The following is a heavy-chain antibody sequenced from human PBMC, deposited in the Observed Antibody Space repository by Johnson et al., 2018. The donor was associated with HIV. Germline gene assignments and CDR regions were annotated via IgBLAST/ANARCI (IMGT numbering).Heavy chain of an antibody. Sequence: VQLVESGGGLVQPGRSLRLSCAASGFTFDDYAMHWVRQAPGKGLEWVSGISWNRGSIGYADSVKGRFTISRDNAKKTLYLQMNSLRAEDTAVYYCAREEGDALDIWGQGTMVTVSS. J-gene: IGHJ3*02. CDR3: AREEGDALDI. CDR2: ISWNRGSI. CDR1: GFTFDDYA. V-gene: IGHV3-9*01.